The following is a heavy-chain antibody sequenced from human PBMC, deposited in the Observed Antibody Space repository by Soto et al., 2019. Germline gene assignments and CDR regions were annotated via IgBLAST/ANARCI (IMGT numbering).Heavy chain of an antibody. D-gene: IGHD3-10*01. CDR2: INHSGST. Sequence: QVQLQQWGAGLLKPSETLSLTCAVYGGSFSGYYWSWIRQPPGKGLEWIGEINHSGSTNYNPSLKSRVTISVDTSKNQFSLKLSSVTAADTAVYYCARGRHKSYGSGSWGQGTLVTVSS. CDR1: GGSFSGYY. V-gene: IGHV4-34*01. J-gene: IGHJ4*02. CDR3: ARGRHKSYGSGS.